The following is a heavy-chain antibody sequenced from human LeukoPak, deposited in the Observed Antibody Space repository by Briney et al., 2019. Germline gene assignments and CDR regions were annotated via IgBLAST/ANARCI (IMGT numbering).Heavy chain of an antibody. Sequence: GGSLRLSCAASGFTFSSYGMHWVRKAPGKGLEWVAVISYDGSNKYYADSVKGRFTISRDNSKNTLYLQMNSLRAEDTAVYYCAREPNGGPYGMDVWGQGTTVTVSS. CDR1: GFTFSSYG. V-gene: IGHV3-30*03. D-gene: IGHD4-23*01. CDR3: AREPNGGPYGMDV. CDR2: ISYDGSNK. J-gene: IGHJ6*02.